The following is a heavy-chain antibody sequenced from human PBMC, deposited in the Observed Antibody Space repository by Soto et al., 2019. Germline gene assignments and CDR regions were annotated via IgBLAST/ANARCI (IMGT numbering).Heavy chain of an antibody. V-gene: IGHV3-21*01. J-gene: IGHJ6*03. CDR3: ARPGHYYYYYMDV. CDR2: ISSSSSYI. CDR1: GFTFSSYS. Sequence: PGGSLRLSCAASGFTFSSYSMSWVRQAPGKGLEWVSSISSSSSYIYYADSVKGRFTISRDNAKNSLYLQMNSLRAEDTAVYYCARPGHYYYYYMDVWGKGTTVTVSS.